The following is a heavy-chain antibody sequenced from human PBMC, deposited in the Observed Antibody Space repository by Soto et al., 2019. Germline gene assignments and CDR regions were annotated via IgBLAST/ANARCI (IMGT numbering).Heavy chain of an antibody. CDR3: VMDYGDRPEYFKH. CDR2: ISPLKGRT. J-gene: IGHJ1*01. D-gene: IGHD4-17*01. V-gene: IGHV1-18*04. Sequence: QVQLVQSGPDLKRPGASMKVSCKASGYTFTSYGIIWVRQAPGQGLEWMAWISPLKGRTQYSQKAQGRVTLSTDTSSNTAYMEMTTLRVDDTAVYYCVMDYGDRPEYFKHWGQGTLVTVS. CDR1: GYTFTSYG.